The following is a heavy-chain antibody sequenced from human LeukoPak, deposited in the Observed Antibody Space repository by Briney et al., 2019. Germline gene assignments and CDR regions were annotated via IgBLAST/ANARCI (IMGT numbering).Heavy chain of an antibody. CDR3: ASSLMVVAATQFDY. J-gene: IGHJ4*02. CDR2: ISGSGGST. CDR1: GFTFSSYA. Sequence: GGSLRLSCAASGFTFSSYAMSWVRQAPGKGLEWVSAISGSGGSTYYADSVKGRFTISRDNSKNSLYLQMNSLRAEDTAVYYCASSLMVVAATQFDYWGQGTLVTVSS. D-gene: IGHD2-15*01. V-gene: IGHV3-23*01.